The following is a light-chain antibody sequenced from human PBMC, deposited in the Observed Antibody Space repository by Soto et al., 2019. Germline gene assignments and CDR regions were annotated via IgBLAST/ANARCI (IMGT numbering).Light chain of an antibody. CDR2: DAS. CDR3: QYYDILVFG. CDR1: LDIGKY. J-gene: IGKJ3*01. V-gene: IGKV1-33*01. Sequence: DIQMTQSPPSLSASVGDRVTITCQASLDIGKYLNWYQQKPGKVPKLLISDASNLETGVSSRFSGSGSGRHFTFTISSLQPEDIATYYCQYYDILVFGFXPGTKADIK.